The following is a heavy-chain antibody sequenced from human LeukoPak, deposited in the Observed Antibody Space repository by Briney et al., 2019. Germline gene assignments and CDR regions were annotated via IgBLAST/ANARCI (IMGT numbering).Heavy chain of an antibody. D-gene: IGHD3-3*01. V-gene: IGHV1-69*05. J-gene: IGHJ4*02. CDR2: IIPIFGTA. CDR1: GGTFSSYA. CDR3: ARGRRITIFGVVIPQYGGHFDY. Sequence: SVKVSCKASGGTFSSYAISWVRQAPGQGLEWMGGIIPIFGTANYAQKFQGRVTITTDESTSTAYMELSSLRSEDTAVYYCARGRRITIFGVVIPQYGGHFDYWGQGTLVTVSS.